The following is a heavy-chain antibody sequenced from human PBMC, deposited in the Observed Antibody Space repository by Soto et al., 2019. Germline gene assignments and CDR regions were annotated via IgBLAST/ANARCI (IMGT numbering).Heavy chain of an antibody. V-gene: IGHV4-31*03. D-gene: IGHD3-22*01. J-gene: IGHJ4*02. CDR3: ARVEAYYYNSRRCFNYFAY. CDR2: IYYSGST. Sequence: SETLSLTCTVSGVSISSGGYYWSWIRQHPGKGLEWIGYIYYSGSTYYNPSLNSRVTIAIYTSKNQFSLKLISVTAADTAVYYCARVEAYYYNSRRCFNYFAYWSQGTLVTVSS. CDR1: GVSISSGGYY.